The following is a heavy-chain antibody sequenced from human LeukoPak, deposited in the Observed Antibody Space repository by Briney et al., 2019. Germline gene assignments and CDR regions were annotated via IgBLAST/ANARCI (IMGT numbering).Heavy chain of an antibody. V-gene: IGHV1-8*01. J-gene: IGHJ6*02. CDR1: GFTLNDED. CDR2: MNPNTGNT. Sequence: ASVKVSCKASGFTLNDEDVNWVRQAAGQGPEWMGWMNPNTGNTGYAQRFQGRVTMTRNIAINTAYMELSSLRSDDTAVYYCAREIKMYGKGYGMDVWGQGTTVTVSS. D-gene: IGHD2-8*01. CDR3: AREIKMYGKGYGMDV.